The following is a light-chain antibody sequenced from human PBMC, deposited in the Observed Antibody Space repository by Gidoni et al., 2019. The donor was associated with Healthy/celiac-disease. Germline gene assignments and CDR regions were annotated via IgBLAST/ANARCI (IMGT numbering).Light chain of an antibody. V-gene: IGLV1-40*01. CDR3: QSYDSSLSGWV. CDR2: GNS. J-gene: IGLJ3*02. CDR1: SSNIGAGYA. Sequence: QSVLTQPPSVSGAHGPRVTISCTGTSSNIGAGYAVPWYQQLPGTAPQLLIYGNSTRPSGVPDRFSASKSGTSASLAITGLQAEDEADYYCQSYDSSLSGWVFGGGTKLTVL.